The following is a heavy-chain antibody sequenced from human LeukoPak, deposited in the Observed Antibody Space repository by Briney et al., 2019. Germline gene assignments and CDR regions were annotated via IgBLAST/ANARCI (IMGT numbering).Heavy chain of an antibody. CDR1: GFTFSSYA. V-gene: IGHV3-23*01. J-gene: IGHJ5*02. CDR3: AKRQGDYSNNNWFDP. Sequence: QPGGSLGLSCAASGFTFSSYAMSWVRQAPGKGLEWVSAISGSGGSTHYADSVKGRFTISRDNSKNTLYLQMNSLRAEDTAVYYCAKRQGDYSNNNWFDPWGQGTLVTVSS. CDR2: ISGSGGST. D-gene: IGHD4-11*01.